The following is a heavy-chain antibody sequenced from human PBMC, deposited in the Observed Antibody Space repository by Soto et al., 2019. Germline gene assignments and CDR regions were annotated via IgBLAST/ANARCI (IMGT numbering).Heavy chain of an antibody. D-gene: IGHD6-6*01. CDR2: INHSGST. CDR1: GGSFSGYY. J-gene: IGHJ4*02. V-gene: IGHV4-34*01. Sequence: QVQLQQWGAGLLKPSETLSLTCAVYGGSFSGYYWSWIRQPPGKGLEWIGEINHSGSTNYNPSLKSRVTISVDTSKNQFSLKLSSVTAADTAVYYCAGSRTARHYYFDYWGQGTLVTVSS. CDR3: AGSRTARHYYFDY.